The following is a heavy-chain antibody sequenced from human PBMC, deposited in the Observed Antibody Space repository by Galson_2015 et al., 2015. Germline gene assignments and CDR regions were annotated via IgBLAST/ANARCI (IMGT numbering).Heavy chain of an antibody. CDR3: ARDPAGYCSGGSCYLGGWFDP. D-gene: IGHD2-15*01. CDR2: INSDGSST. CDR1: GFTFSSYW. J-gene: IGHJ5*02. V-gene: IGHV3-74*01. Sequence: SLRLSCAASGFTFSSYWMHWVRHAPGKGLVWVSRINSDGSSTSYADSVKGRFTISRDNAKNTLYLQMNSLRAEDTAVYYCARDPAGYCSGGSCYLGGWFDPWGQGTLVTVSS.